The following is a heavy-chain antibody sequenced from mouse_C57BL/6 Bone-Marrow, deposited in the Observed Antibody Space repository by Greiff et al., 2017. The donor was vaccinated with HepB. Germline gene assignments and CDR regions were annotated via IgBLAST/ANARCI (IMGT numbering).Heavy chain of an antibody. D-gene: IGHD2-4*01. Sequence: DVKLVESGGGLVQPGGSLKLSCAASGFTFSDYYMYWVRQTPEKRLEWVAYISNGGGSTYYPDTVKGRFTISRDNAKNTLYLQMSRLKSEDTAMYYCARHDDSWYFDVWGTGTTVTVSS. CDR2: ISNGGGST. CDR3: ARHDDSWYFDV. CDR1: GFTFSDYY. V-gene: IGHV5-12*01. J-gene: IGHJ1*03.